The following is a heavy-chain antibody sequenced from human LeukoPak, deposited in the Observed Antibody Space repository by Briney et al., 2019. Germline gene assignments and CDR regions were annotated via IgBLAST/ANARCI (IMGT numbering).Heavy chain of an antibody. CDR1: GGSISGYY. Sequence: LETLSLTCTVSGGSISGYYWSWIRQTPGKGLEWIGYMFHSGSAKYNPSLECRVTISVDTSNNQFSLILRSVTSADTAVYYCATSLGFFPRFDPWGQGILVTVSS. CDR2: MFHSGSA. CDR3: ATSLGFFPRFDP. V-gene: IGHV4-59*01. J-gene: IGHJ5*02. D-gene: IGHD2/OR15-2a*01.